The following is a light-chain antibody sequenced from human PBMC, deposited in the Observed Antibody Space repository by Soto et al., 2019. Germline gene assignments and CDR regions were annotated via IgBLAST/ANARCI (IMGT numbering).Light chain of an antibody. CDR3: QQYGSSPPFT. CDR1: QSVSSSY. Sequence: IVLTQSPGTLSLTPGERATLSCRASQSVSSSYLAWYQQKPGQAPRLLIYGASSRATGIPDRFSGSGSGTDFTLTISRLEPEDSAVYYCQQYGSSPPFTFGPGTRVHIK. J-gene: IGKJ3*01. V-gene: IGKV3-20*01. CDR2: GAS.